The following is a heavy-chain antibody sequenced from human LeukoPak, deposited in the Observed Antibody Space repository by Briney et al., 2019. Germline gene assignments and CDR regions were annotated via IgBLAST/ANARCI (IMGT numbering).Heavy chain of an antibody. CDR1: GFTFNNYA. Sequence: GGSLRLSCAASGFTFNNYAMSWVRHAPGKGLEWLSYITDTGSSIFYAESVKGRFTISRDNARNALYLQMNSLRAEDTAIYYCARDRPLSGYDFDSWGQGTLVTVSS. V-gene: IGHV3-48*01. CDR3: ARDRPLSGYDFDS. CDR2: ITDTGSSI. D-gene: IGHD5-12*01. J-gene: IGHJ4*02.